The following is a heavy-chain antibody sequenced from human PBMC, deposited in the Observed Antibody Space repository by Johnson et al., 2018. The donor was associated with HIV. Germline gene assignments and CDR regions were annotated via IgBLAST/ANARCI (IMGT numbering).Heavy chain of an antibody. J-gene: IGHJ3*02. D-gene: IGHD1-26*01. V-gene: IGHV3-20*04. Sequence: VQLVESGGGLVQPGRSLRLSCAASGFTFDDYGMSWARQAPGKGLEWVSGINWHGGSTGYADSVKGRFTISRDNAKNSLYLQMNSLRAEDTALYYCARELYAILGAFDIWGQGTMVIVSS. CDR3: ARELYAILGAFDI. CDR2: INWHGGST. CDR1: GFTFDDYG.